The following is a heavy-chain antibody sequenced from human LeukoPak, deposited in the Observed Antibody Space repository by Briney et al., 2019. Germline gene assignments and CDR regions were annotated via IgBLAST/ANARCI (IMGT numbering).Heavy chain of an antibody. Sequence: SEALSLTCTVSGASISDYYWGWIRQPPGKGLEWIGYIYYSGNTNYNPSLKSRATMSVDTSKSQFSLKLTSVTAADTAVFYCAREKIDGDHRGIFDYWGQGTLVTVSS. CDR3: AREKIDGDHRGIFDY. CDR1: GASISDYY. CDR2: IYYSGNT. J-gene: IGHJ4*02. D-gene: IGHD3-10*01. V-gene: IGHV4-59*12.